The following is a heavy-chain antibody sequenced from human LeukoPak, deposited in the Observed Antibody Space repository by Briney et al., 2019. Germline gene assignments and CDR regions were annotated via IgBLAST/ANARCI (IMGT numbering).Heavy chain of an antibody. CDR2: IETVDSHT. D-gene: IGHD3-3*01. CDR1: GYSFTNYW. J-gene: IGHJ3*02. Sequence: GESLKISCQASGYSFTNYWIAWLRHMPGKGLEWMGTIETVDSHTTYSPSFQGQVTISVDKSIRTAYFQWSSLKASDSAIYYCARRPSYDFWSGYYGVDGLDIWGQGTMVTVSS. CDR3: ARRPSYDFWSGYYGVDGLDI. V-gene: IGHV5-51*01.